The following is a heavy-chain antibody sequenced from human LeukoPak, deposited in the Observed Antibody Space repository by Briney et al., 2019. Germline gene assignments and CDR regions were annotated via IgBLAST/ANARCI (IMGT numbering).Heavy chain of an antibody. CDR2: ISSSNSYI. J-gene: IGHJ4*02. Sequence: KTGGSLRLSCAASGFTFSSYGMHWVRQAPGKGLEWVSSISSSNSYIYYADSVKGRFTISRDNAKNSLYLQMNSLRAEDTAVYYCARLPGDYWGQGTLVTVSS. CDR1: GFTFSSYG. V-gene: IGHV3-21*01. CDR3: ARLPGDY.